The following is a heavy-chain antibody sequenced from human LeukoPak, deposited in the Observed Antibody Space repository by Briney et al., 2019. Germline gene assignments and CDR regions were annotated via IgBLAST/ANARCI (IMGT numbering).Heavy chain of an antibody. J-gene: IGHJ4*02. CDR3: ARDRVPGNRRDY. D-gene: IGHD6-19*01. V-gene: IGHV3-21*01. Sequence: GGSLRLSCAASGFTFSSYSVNWVRQAPGKGLEWVSSIISSSSYIYYADSVKGRFTISRDNAKNSLYLQMNSLRAEDTAVYYCARDRVPGNRRDYWGQGTLVTVSS. CDR2: IISSSSYI. CDR1: GFTFSSYS.